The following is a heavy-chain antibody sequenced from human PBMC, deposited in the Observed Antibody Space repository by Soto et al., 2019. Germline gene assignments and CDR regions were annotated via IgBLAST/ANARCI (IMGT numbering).Heavy chain of an antibody. V-gene: IGHV1-18*01. Sequence: ASVKVSCKASGYTFTSYGISWVRQAPGQGLEWMGWISAYNGNTNYAQKLQGRVTMTTDTSTSTAYMELRSLRSDDTAAYYCARGLPYCSGGSCYLYFQHWGQGTLVTVSS. CDR3: ARGLPYCSGGSCYLYFQH. D-gene: IGHD2-15*01. CDR1: GYTFTSYG. J-gene: IGHJ1*01. CDR2: ISAYNGNT.